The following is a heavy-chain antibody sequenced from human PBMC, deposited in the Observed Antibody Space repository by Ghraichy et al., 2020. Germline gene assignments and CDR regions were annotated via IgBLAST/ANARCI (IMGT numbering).Heavy chain of an antibody. CDR1: GLTFSNYA. Sequence: GGSLRLSCTASGLTFSNYAMSWVRQAPGKGLEWVSVISGSGGRTYYADSVKGRFTISRDNSQNTLYLQMNSLRAEDTAVYYCAKNEKGFHHFYYYGMDVWGQGTTVTVSS. V-gene: IGHV3-23*01. J-gene: IGHJ6*02. CDR2: ISGSGGRT. CDR3: AKNEKGFHHFYYYGMDV.